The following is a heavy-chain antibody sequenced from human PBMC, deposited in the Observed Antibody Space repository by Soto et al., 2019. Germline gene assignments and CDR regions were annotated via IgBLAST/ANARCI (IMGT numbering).Heavy chain of an antibody. CDR2: ISAYNGNT. J-gene: IGHJ6*02. V-gene: IGHV1-18*01. D-gene: IGHD3-10*01. CDR3: ARGGRYYGSGSYVYYDYGMDD. Sequence: ASVKVSCKASGYTFTSYGISWVRQAPGQGLEWMGWISAYNGNTNYAQKLQGRVTMTTDTSTSTAYMELRSLRSDDTAVYYCARGGRYYGSGSYVYYDYGMDDWGQGTTVTVSS. CDR1: GYTFTSYG.